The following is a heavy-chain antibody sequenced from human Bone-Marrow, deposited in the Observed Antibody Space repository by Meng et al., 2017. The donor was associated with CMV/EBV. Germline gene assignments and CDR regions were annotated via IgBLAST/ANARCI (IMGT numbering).Heavy chain of an antibody. J-gene: IGHJ4*02. Sequence: SEPLSLTCAVYGGSFSGYYWSWIRQPPGKGLEWIGEINHSGSTNYNPSLKSRVTISVDTSKNQFSLKLSSVTAADTAVYYCARYCSSTSCYTRRGSFDYWGQGTLVTVSS. CDR3: ARYCSSTSCYTRRGSFDY. V-gene: IGHV4-34*01. D-gene: IGHD2-2*02. CDR1: GGSFSGYY. CDR2: INHSGST.